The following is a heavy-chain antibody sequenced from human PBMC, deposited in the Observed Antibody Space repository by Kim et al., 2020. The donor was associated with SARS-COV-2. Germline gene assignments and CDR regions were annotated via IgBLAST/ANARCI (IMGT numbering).Heavy chain of an antibody. D-gene: IGHD3-9*01. CDR3: ARLHYDILTGYRDWYFDL. Sequence: KSRVTISVDTSTNQFSLKLSSVTAADTAVYYCARLHYDILTGYRDWYFDLWGRGTLVTVSS. J-gene: IGHJ2*01. V-gene: IGHV4-59*08.